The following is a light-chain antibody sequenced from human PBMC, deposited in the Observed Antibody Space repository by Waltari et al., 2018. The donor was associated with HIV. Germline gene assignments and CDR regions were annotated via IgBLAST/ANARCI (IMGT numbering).Light chain of an antibody. Sequence: SYELTQPPSVSVSPGQTARIPCPGDALPNQYAYWYQQKPGQAPVLLIYTDIERPSGIPERFSGSSSGTTVTLTISGVQAEDEADYYCQSADNSSTYKIFGGGTKLTVL. CDR1: ALPNQY. J-gene: IGLJ2*01. V-gene: IGLV3-25*03. CDR3: QSADNSSTYKI. CDR2: TDI.